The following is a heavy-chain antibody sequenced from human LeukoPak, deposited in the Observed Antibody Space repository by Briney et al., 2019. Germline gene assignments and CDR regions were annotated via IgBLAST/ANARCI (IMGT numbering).Heavy chain of an antibody. J-gene: IGHJ3*02. CDR3: ATGHYYDSSGYYPLPDAFDI. CDR2: MNSDGSST. Sequence: GGSLRLSCAASGFSFSRYWMHWVRQAPGKGLVWVSRMNSDGSSTNYADSVKGRFTISRDNAKNILYLQMNNLRAEDTAVYHCATGHYYDSSGYYPLPDAFDIRGQGTMVTVSS. D-gene: IGHD3-22*01. CDR1: GFSFSRYW. V-gene: IGHV3-74*01.